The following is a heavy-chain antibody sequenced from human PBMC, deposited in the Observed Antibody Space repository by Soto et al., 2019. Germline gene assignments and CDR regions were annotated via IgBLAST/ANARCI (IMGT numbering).Heavy chain of an antibody. CDR1: GGSITSSGYS. J-gene: IGHJ5*02. CDR3: ARGAIAIFGVIPNWLDP. D-gene: IGHD3-3*01. CDR2: IYRSGTT. V-gene: IGHV4-30-2*01. Sequence: PSETLSLTCAVSGGSITSSGYSWNWIRQTPGKGLEWIGYIYRSGTTYYNPSLKSRVTISVDKSKNQFSLTLSSVTAADTAVYYCARGAIAIFGVIPNWLDPWGQGTLVTV.